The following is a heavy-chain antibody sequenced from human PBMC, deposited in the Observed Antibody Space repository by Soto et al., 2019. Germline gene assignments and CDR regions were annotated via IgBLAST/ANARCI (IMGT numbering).Heavy chain of an antibody. CDR1: GGSFRGYF. CDR2: INDSGST. D-gene: IGHD3-16*01. V-gene: IGHV4-34*01. J-gene: IGHJ4*02. CDR3: QGGDF. Sequence: SETLSLTCAVSGGSFRGYFWSWIRQSPDKGLEWIGEINDSGSTYYNPSFKSRLTLSVDTSRSQISVRLTSMTAADSAVYYCQGGDFWGQGTRVTVSS.